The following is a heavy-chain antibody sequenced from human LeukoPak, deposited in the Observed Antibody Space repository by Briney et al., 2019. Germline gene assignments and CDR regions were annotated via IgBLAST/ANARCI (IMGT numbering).Heavy chain of an antibody. V-gene: IGHV3-30-3*01. J-gene: IGHJ6*02. CDR3: ASMAYYYYYGMDV. D-gene: IGHD3-10*01. Sequence: PGGSLRLSCAASGFTFSSYAMHWVRQAPGKGLEWVAVISYDGSNKYYADSVKGRFTISRDNSKNTLYLQMNSLRAEGTAVYYCASMAYYYYYGMDVWGQGTTVTVSS. CDR1: GFTFSSYA. CDR2: ISYDGSNK.